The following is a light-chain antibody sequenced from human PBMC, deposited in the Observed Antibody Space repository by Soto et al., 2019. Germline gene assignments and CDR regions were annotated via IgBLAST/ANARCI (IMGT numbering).Light chain of an antibody. CDR1: SNDVGGYNY. Sequence: QSALTQPASVSGSPGQSITISCTGTSNDVGGYNYVSWYQQHPGKAPKLMIFEVNNRPSGVSHRFSGSKSGNTASLTISGLQADDEADYYCSSYTSSSTVYVFGTGTKVTVL. CDR3: SSYTSSSTVYV. CDR2: EVN. J-gene: IGLJ1*01. V-gene: IGLV2-14*01.